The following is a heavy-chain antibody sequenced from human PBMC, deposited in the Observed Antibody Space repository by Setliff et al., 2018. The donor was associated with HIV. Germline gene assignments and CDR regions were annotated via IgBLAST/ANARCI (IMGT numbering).Heavy chain of an antibody. V-gene: IGHV1-2*02. CDR3: ALASIVSTARWNH. CDR1: GYTFSGYY. CDR2: INPNSGAT. Sequence: ASVKVSCKASGYTFSGYYLHWVRRAPGQGLEWMGWINPNSGATNHAQNFQGRVTMTRDTSISTAYMDLSSLTSDDTAVYYCALASIVSTARWNHWGRGTLVTVSS. J-gene: IGHJ5*02. D-gene: IGHD1-26*01.